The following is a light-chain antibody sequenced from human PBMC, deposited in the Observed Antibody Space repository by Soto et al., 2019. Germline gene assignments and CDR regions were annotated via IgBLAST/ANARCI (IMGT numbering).Light chain of an antibody. CDR2: GTS. CDR1: QRVGSSF. J-gene: IGKJ5*01. Sequence: EIVLTQSPATLSFSPGERATLSCRASQRVGSSFLAWHQQKPGQAPRLLIYGTSSRATGIPDRFSGSGSGTDFTLTISRLEPEDFAVYYCQQYGNSPITFGQGTRLEIK. V-gene: IGKV3-20*01. CDR3: QQYGNSPIT.